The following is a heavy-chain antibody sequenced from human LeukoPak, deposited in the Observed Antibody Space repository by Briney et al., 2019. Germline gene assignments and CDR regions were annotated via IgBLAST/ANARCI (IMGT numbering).Heavy chain of an antibody. Sequence: GGSLRLSCAASGFTFSDYYMSWIRQAPGKGLEWVSYISSSGSTIYYADSVKGRFTISRDNAKNSLYLQMNSLRAEDTAVYYCARERPRCTSFYDYWGQGTLVTVSS. CDR2: ISSSGSTI. CDR3: ARERPRCTSFYDY. D-gene: IGHD2-2*01. CDR1: GFTFSDYY. V-gene: IGHV3-11*01. J-gene: IGHJ4*02.